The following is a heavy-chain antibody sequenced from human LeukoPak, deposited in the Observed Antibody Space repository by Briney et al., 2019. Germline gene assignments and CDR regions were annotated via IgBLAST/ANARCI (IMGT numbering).Heavy chain of an antibody. CDR3: AKAPVTTCSGAYCYPFDY. D-gene: IGHD2-15*01. V-gene: IGHV3-23*01. CDR2: ISVSGNT. J-gene: IGHJ4*02. Sequence: PGGSLRLSCAASGFTLSSYAMSWVCQGPGKGLEWVSAISVSGNTYHADSVKGRFTISRDSYKNTLYLQMNSLRAEDAAVYYCAKAPVTTCSGAYCYPFDYWGQGTLVTVSS. CDR1: GFTLSSYA.